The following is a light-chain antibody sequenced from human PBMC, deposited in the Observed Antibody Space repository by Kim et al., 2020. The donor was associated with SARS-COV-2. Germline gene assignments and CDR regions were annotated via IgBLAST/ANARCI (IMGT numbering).Light chain of an antibody. CDR1: TGAVTSGHY. V-gene: IGLV7-46*01. CDR2: HTT. Sequence: QAVVTQEPSLTVSPGETVTLTCGSSTGAVTSGHYPYWFQQKPGQAPRTLIYHTTNRHSWTPARFSGSLLGGKAALTLSGAQPEDEAEYYCLLFYSGAGIFGGGTQMNVL. CDR3: LLFYSGAGI. J-gene: IGLJ2*01.